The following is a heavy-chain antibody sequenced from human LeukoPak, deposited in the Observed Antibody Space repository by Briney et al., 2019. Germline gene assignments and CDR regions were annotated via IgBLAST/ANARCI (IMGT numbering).Heavy chain of an antibody. Sequence: SETLSLTCTVSGGSISSGGYYWSWIRQHPGKGLEWIGYIYYSGSTYYNPSLKSRVTISVDTSKNQFSLKLSSVTAADTAVYYCARPKEITFGNPSWFDPWGQGTLVTASS. CDR2: IYYSGST. J-gene: IGHJ5*02. CDR1: GGSISSGGYY. D-gene: IGHD3-16*01. V-gene: IGHV4-31*03. CDR3: ARPKEITFGNPSWFDP.